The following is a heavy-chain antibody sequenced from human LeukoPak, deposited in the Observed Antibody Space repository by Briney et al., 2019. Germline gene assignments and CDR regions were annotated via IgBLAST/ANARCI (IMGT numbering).Heavy chain of an antibody. CDR1: GFSFSSYP. Sequence: GGSLRLSCTASGFSFSSYPFHWVRQAPGKGLQWVAVIGYDGVNKFYTDSVKGRFTISRDDSKSTLYLQMDSLRADDTAVYYCARDFLRGAPDYLDLWGQGTLVTVSS. CDR2: IGYDGVNK. CDR3: ARDFLRGAPDYLDL. J-gene: IGHJ4*02. D-gene: IGHD3-10*01. V-gene: IGHV3-30*04.